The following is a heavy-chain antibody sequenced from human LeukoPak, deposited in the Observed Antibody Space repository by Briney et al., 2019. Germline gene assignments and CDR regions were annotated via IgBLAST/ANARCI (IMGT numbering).Heavy chain of an antibody. D-gene: IGHD6-19*01. V-gene: IGHV3-11*04. J-gene: IGHJ4*02. CDR2: ISSSGSTI. Sequence: GGSLRLSCAASGFTFSDYYMSWIRQAPGKGLEWVSYISSSGSTIYYADSVKGRFTISRDNSKNTLYLQMNSLRAEDTAVYYCAKDHSSVAGSLDYWGQGTLVTVSS. CDR3: AKDHSSVAGSLDY. CDR1: GFTFSDYY.